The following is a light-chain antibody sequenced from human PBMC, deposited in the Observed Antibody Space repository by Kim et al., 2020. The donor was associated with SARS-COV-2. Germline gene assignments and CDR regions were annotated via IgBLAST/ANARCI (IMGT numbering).Light chain of an antibody. CDR2: QVS. J-gene: IGKJ2*01. Sequence: DVVMTQSPLSLPVTLGQPASISCRSSESLVHSDGNTYLHWFQQRPGQSPRRLIYQVSNRDPGVPDRFSGSGSGTDFTLKISRVEAEDVGVYYCLQGTHWPLFTFGQGTKLEI. CDR1: ESLVHSDGNTY. V-gene: IGKV2-30*02. CDR3: LQGTHWPLFT.